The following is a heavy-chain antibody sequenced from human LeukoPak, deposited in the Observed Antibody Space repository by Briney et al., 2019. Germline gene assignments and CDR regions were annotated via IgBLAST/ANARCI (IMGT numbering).Heavy chain of an antibody. CDR3: AKSVDSIVTLFDY. CDR1: GFTFSSYA. V-gene: IGHV3-30-3*02. CDR2: ISYDGSNK. Sequence: GGSLRLSCAASGFTFSSYAMHWVRQAPGKGLEWVAVISYDGSNKYYAVSVKGRFTISRDNSKNTVYLQVNSLRAEDTAVYYCAKSVDSIVTLFDYWGQGTLVAVSS. J-gene: IGHJ4*02. D-gene: IGHD2-21*01.